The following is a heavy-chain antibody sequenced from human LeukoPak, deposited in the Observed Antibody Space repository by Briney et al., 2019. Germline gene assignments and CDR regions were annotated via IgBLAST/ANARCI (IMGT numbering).Heavy chain of an antibody. J-gene: IGHJ4*02. CDR2: ISGSGGST. CDR3: AKGRRDGYNFDFDY. D-gene: IGHD5-24*01. V-gene: IGHV3-23*01. Sequence: PGGSLRLSCAASGFTFDDYGMSWVRQAPGKGLEWVSAISGSGGSTYYADSVKGRFTISRDNSKNTLYLQMNSLRAEDTAVYYCAKGRRDGYNFDFDYWGQGTLVTVSS. CDR1: GFTFDDYG.